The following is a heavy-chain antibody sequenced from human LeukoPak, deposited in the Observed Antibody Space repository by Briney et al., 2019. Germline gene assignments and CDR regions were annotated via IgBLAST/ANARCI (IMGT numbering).Heavy chain of an antibody. CDR1: GFTFSSYW. J-gene: IGHJ5*02. CDR3: ARATASNWFDP. CDR2: IKEDGSEK. D-gene: IGHD2-21*01. V-gene: IGHV3-7*01. Sequence: GGSLRLSCAASGFTFSSYWMSWVRQAPGKGLEWVANIKEDGSEKYYVDSPKGRFTISRDNAKNSLYLQMNSLRAEDTAVYYCARATASNWFDPWGQGTLVTVSS.